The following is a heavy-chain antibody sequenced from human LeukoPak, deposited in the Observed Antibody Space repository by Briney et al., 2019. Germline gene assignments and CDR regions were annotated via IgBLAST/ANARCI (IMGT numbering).Heavy chain of an antibody. CDR3: ARHGNYDAYYYGMDV. Sequence: GASLQISCEGSGSSFTSYWIGWVRPVPGKGLEWVGIFYRGDSDTSYSPSFQGQVTISADKSISTAYLQWSSLKASDTAMYYCARHGNYDAYYYGMDVWGQGTTVTVSS. CDR2: FYRGDSDT. CDR1: GSSFTSYW. D-gene: IGHD4-4*01. J-gene: IGHJ6*02. V-gene: IGHV5-51*01.